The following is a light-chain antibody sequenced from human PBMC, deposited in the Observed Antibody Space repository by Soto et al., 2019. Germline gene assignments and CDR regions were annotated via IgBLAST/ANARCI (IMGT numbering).Light chain of an antibody. CDR1: SSDVGGYIY. CDR2: DVS. J-gene: IGLJ3*02. CDR3: SSYTSSSTHWV. V-gene: IGLV2-14*01. Sequence: QSVLTQPASVSGSPGQSITISCTGTSSDVGGYIYVSWYQQHPCKAPKLMIYDVSNRPSGVSNRFSGSKSGNTASLTISGLQAEDAAYYYCSSYTSSSTHWVFGGGTKLTV.